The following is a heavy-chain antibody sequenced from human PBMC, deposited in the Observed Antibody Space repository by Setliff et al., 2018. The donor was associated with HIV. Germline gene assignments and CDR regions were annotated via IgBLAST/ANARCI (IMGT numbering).Heavy chain of an antibody. CDR1: GGSFSGYY. D-gene: IGHD1-26*01. CDR3: AKTSVGATGLYAFDI. V-gene: IGHV4-34*01. J-gene: IGHJ3*02. Sequence: ETLSLTCTVSGGSFSGYYWIWIRQPPGKGLEWIGEITHSGSTNYNPSLKSRVTISVDTSKNQFSLKLSSVTAADTAVYYCAKTSVGATGLYAFDIWGQGTMVTVSS. CDR2: ITHSGST.